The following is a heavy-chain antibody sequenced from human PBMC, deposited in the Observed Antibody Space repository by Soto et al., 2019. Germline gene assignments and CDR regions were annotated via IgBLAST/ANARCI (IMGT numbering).Heavy chain of an antibody. V-gene: IGHV4-39*01. CDR1: GGSISSSSYY. J-gene: IGHJ4*02. D-gene: IGHD3-22*01. CDR3: ARPRVPYYYDSSGASNDY. Sequence: SDTLSLTCTVSGGSISSSSYYWCWIRHPPGKGLEWIGSIYYSGSTYYNPSLKSRVTISVDTSKNQFSLKLSSVTAADTAVYYCARPRVPYYYDSSGASNDYWGQGTLVTVSS. CDR2: IYYSGST.